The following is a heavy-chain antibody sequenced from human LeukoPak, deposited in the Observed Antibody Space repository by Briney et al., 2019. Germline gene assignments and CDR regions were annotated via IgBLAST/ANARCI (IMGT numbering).Heavy chain of an antibody. Sequence: GGSLRLSCAASGFTFSSYAMSWVRQAPGKGLEWVSAISGSGGSTYYADSVKGRFTISRDNSKNTLYLQMNSLRAEDTAIYYCAKDPATDIVVVVAASTGGYWGQGTLVTVSS. CDR1: GFTFSSYA. D-gene: IGHD2-15*01. J-gene: IGHJ4*02. V-gene: IGHV3-23*01. CDR2: ISGSGGST. CDR3: AKDPATDIVVVVAASTGGY.